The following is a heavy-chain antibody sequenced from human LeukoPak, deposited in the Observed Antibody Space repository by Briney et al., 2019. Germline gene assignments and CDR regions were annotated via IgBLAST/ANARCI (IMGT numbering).Heavy chain of an antibody. D-gene: IGHD5-18*01. CDR1: GYTFTGYY. J-gene: IGHJ6*03. CDR2: INPNSGGT. Sequence: ASVKVSCKASGYTFTGYYMHWVRQAPGQGLEWMGWINPNSGGTNYAQKFQGRVTMTRDTSISTAYMELSRLRSDDTAVYYCARDLSTGYSYGYYYYYYMDVWGKGTTVTVSS. V-gene: IGHV1-2*02. CDR3: ARDLSTGYSYGYYYYYYMDV.